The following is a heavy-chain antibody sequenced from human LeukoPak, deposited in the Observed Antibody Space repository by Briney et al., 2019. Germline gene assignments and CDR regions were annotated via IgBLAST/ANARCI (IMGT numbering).Heavy chain of an antibody. CDR3: AKVHFPGGGYDFYFDY. CDR1: GFTFDDYA. Sequence: GGSLRLSCAASGFTFDDYAMHWVRQAPGKGLEWVSGISWNSGSIGYADSVKGRFTISRDNAKNSLYLQMNSLRAEDTALYYCAKVHFPGGGYDFYFDYWGQGTLVTVSS. J-gene: IGHJ4*02. D-gene: IGHD5-12*01. V-gene: IGHV3-9*01. CDR2: ISWNSGSI.